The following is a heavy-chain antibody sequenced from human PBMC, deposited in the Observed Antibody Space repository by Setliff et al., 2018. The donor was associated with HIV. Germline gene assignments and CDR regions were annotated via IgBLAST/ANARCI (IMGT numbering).Heavy chain of an antibody. D-gene: IGHD6-13*01. CDR1: GYFFLSSW. CDR2: IYPGDSDT. V-gene: IGHV5-51*01. Sequence: GESLKISCQGSGYFFLSSWIGWVRQMPGKGLEWMGIIYPGDSDTRYSPSFQGQVTISADKSISTAYLQWSSLKASDTAMYYCARRMWQQDSKFMYYFDYWGQGTLVTVSS. J-gene: IGHJ4*02. CDR3: ARRMWQQDSKFMYYFDY.